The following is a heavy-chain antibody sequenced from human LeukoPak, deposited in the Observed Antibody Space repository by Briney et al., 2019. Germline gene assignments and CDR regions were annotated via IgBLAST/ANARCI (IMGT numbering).Heavy chain of an antibody. Sequence: GASVKVSCRASGYTFTSYGISWARQAPGQGLEWMGWISAYNGNTNYAQKLQGRVTMTTDTSTSTAYMELRSLRSDDTAVYYCAREDSRIYAFDIWGQGTMVTVSS. D-gene: IGHD6-13*01. J-gene: IGHJ3*02. V-gene: IGHV1-18*01. CDR2: ISAYNGNT. CDR3: AREDSRIYAFDI. CDR1: GYTFTSYG.